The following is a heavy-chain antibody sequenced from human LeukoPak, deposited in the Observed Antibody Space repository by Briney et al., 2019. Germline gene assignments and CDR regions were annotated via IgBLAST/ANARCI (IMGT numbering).Heavy chain of an antibody. J-gene: IGHJ3*02. CDR3: ARDVPTYYYDSSGYSPDAFDI. CDR1: GFTFSSYS. CDR2: ISSSSSYI. V-gene: IGHV3-21*01. D-gene: IGHD3-22*01. Sequence: PGGSLRLSCAASGFTFSSYSMNWVRQAPGKGLEWVSSISSSSSYIYYADSVKGRFTISRDNAENSLYLQMNSLRAEDTAVYYCARDVPTYYYDSSGYSPDAFDIWGQGTMVTVSS.